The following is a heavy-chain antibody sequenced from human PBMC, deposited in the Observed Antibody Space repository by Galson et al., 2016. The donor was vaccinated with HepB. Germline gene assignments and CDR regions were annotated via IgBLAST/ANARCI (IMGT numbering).Heavy chain of an antibody. CDR2: ISSGGATI. CDR1: GFTFSDYY. Sequence: SLRLSCAAPGFTFSDYYMSWIRQAPGKGLEWVSYISSGGATIYYADSVKGRFTVSRDNAKNSLYLQMNGLRVEDTAVYYCARRPGQTNDYWGQGTLVTVSS. V-gene: IGHV3-11*01. D-gene: IGHD6-25*01. J-gene: IGHJ4*02. CDR3: ARRPGQTNDY.